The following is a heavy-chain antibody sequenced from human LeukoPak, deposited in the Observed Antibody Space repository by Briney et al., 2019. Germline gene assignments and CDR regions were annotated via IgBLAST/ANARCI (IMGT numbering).Heavy chain of an antibody. CDR1: GYSFTSYW. D-gene: IGHD6-13*01. CDR2: IYPGDSDT. CDR3: ARQRGIAAAGTCFDY. V-gene: IGHV5-51*01. Sequence: GESLKISCKGSGYSFTSYWIGWVRQMPGKGLEWMGIIYPGDSDTRYSPSFQGQVTISADKSISTAYLQWSSLKASDTAMYYCARQRGIAAAGTCFDYWGQGILVTVSS. J-gene: IGHJ4*02.